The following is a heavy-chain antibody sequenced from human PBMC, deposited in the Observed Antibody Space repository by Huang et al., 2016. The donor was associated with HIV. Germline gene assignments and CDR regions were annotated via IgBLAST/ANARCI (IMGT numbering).Heavy chain of an antibody. CDR2: IIPSCGKA. D-gene: IGHD6-13*01. J-gene: IGHJ4*02. V-gene: IGHV1-69*01. CDR3: ARAPIAGGGRDFDEGAEYDY. CDR1: GGTFSSYG. Sequence: QVKLVQSGAEVKKPGSSVKVSCKASGGTFSSYGISWVRQAPGQGLEWMGGIIPSCGKAKYAQKFQDRVTSTADESTSTTDMEVSSLRSEDTAVYYCARAPIAGGGRDFDEGAEYDYWGQGTLVTVSS.